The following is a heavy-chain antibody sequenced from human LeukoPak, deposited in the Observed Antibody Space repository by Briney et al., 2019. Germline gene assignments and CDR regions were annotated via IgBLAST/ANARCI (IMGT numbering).Heavy chain of an antibody. J-gene: IGHJ2*01. D-gene: IGHD6-13*01. CDR1: GGSISSGSYY. CDR2: IYYSGST. CDR3: ARRGSRWYWYFDL. Sequence: PSETLSLTSTVSGGSISSGSYYWRWIRQPAGKGLEWIGYIYYSGSTNYNPSLKSRVTMSADTSKNQFSLKLNSVTAADTAVYYCARRGSRWYWYFDLWGRGTLVTVSS. V-gene: IGHV4-61*10.